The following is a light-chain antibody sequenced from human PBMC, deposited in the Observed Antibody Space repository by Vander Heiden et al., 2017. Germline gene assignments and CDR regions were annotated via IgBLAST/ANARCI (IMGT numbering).Light chain of an antibody. Sequence: VVTQEPSLSASPRRTVTLTCGLSSGSVSTNVYPSWYQQTPAHAPRTLIYNTNIRSSGVPDRCSGSISGNNAALTITGAQADDDSDYYCVLFMGSGIRVFGTGTKVTVL. CDR2: NTN. CDR1: SGSVSTNVY. J-gene: IGLJ1*01. V-gene: IGLV8-61*01. CDR3: VLFMGSGIRV.